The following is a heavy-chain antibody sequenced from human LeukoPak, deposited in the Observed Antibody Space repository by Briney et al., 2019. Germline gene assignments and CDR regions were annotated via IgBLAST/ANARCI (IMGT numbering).Heavy chain of an antibody. CDR1: GYTFTSYG. Sequence: ASVKVSCRASGYTFTSYGISWVRQAPGQGLEWMGWISAYNGNTNYAQKLQGRVTMTTDTSTSTAYMELRSLRSDDTAVYYCARSRRAPNWFDPWGQGTLVTVSS. CDR2: ISAYNGNT. J-gene: IGHJ5*02. V-gene: IGHV1-18*01. CDR3: ARSRRAPNWFDP.